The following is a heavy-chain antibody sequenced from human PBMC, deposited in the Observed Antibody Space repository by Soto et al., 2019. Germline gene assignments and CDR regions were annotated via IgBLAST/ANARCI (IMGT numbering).Heavy chain of an antibody. CDR1: GYTFTSYA. CDR2: ISTNNGNT. CDR3: ARNDHYYDILTGYSSPGEQYSFDY. V-gene: IGHV1-3*04. J-gene: IGHJ4*02. D-gene: IGHD3-9*01. Sequence: ASVKVSCKASGYTFTSYAMHWVRQAPGQGLEWMGWISTNNGNTNYAQKLQGRVTITTDESTSTAYMELSSLRSEDTAVYYCARNDHYYDILTGYSSPGEQYSFDYWGQGTLVTVS.